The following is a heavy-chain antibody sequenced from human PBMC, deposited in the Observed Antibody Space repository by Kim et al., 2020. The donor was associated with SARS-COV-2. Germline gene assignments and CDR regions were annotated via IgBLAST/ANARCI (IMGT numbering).Heavy chain of an antibody. J-gene: IGHJ3*02. CDR2: IYYSGST. D-gene: IGHD3-3*01. Sequence: SETLSLTCTVSGGSISSGGYYWSWIRQHPGKGLEWIGYIYYSGSTYYNPSLKSRVTISVDTSKNQFSLKLSSVTAADTAVYYCAREKRYYDFWSGYRNAFDIWGQGTMVTVSS. CDR1: GGSISSGGYY. CDR3: AREKRYYDFWSGYRNAFDI. V-gene: IGHV4-31*03.